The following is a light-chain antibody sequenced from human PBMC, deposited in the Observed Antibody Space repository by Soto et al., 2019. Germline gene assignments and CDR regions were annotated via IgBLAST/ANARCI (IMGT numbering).Light chain of an antibody. CDR2: KAS. Sequence: DIQMTQSPSTLSASVGDGITITCRASHDVSQWLAWYQHKPGKAPKLLIYKASTLDTGVSSRFSGRGSGTEFTLTITNLQHDDFETYYCQEYNSDSYSFGQGTKVDIK. CDR3: QEYNSDSYS. CDR1: HDVSQW. J-gene: IGKJ2*01. V-gene: IGKV1-5*03.